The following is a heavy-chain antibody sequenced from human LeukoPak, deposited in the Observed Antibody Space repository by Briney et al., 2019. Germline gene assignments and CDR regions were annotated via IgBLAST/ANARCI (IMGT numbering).Heavy chain of an antibody. CDR3: AKVREGDYGYYFDC. D-gene: IGHD4-17*01. CDR1: GFTFSSYA. Sequence: GGSLRLSCAASGFTFSSYAMSWVRQAPGKGLEWASAISGSGGSTYYADSVKGRFTISRDNSKNTLYLQMNSLRAEDTAVYYCAKVREGDYGYYFDCWGQGTLVTVSS. V-gene: IGHV3-23*01. J-gene: IGHJ4*02. CDR2: ISGSGGST.